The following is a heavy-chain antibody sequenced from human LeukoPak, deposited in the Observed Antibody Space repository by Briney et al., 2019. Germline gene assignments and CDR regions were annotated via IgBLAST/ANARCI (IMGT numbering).Heavy chain of an antibody. D-gene: IGHD3-22*01. CDR3: ARLDSSGYYPYYFDY. CDR1: GYSFTSYW. CDR2: IYPGDSDT. V-gene: IGHV5-51*01. J-gene: IGHJ4*02. Sequence: GESLKISCKGSGYSFTSYWIGWVRQMRGKGLGWMGIIYPGDSDTRYSPSIQGQVPISADKSISADYLQWSSLKASDTAIYYCARLDSSGYYPYYFDYWGQGTLVTVSS.